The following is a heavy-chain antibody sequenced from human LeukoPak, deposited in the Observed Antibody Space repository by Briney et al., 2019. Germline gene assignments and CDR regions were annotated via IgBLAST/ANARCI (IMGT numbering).Heavy chain of an antibody. V-gene: IGHV1-2*02. CDR2: INPNSGGT. CDR1: GGTFSSYA. CDR3: ARDYYDFWSGYGRDFDY. J-gene: IGHJ4*02. D-gene: IGHD3-3*01. Sequence: ASVKVSCKASGGTFSSYAISWVRQAPGQGLEWMGWINPNSGGTNYAQKFQGRVTMTRDTSISTAYMELSRLRSDDTAVYYCARDYYDFWSGYGRDFDYWGQGTLVTVSS.